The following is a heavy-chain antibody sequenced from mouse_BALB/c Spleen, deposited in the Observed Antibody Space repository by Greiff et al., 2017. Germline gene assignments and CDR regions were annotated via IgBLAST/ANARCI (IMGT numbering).Heavy chain of an antibody. J-gene: IGHJ2*01. V-gene: IGHV1-77*01. CDR1: GYTFTDYY. D-gene: IGHD1-2*01. Sequence: QVQLQQSGAELARPGASVKLSCKASGYTFTDYYINWVKQRTGQGLEWIGEIYPGSGNTYYNEKFKGKATLTADKSSSTAYMQLSSLTSEDSAVYFCARGSIHYYGYGYWGQGTTLTVSS. CDR2: IYPGSGNT. CDR3: ARGSIHYYGYGY.